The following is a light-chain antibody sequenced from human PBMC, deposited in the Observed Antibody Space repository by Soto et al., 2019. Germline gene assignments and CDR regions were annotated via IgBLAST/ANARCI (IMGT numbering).Light chain of an antibody. Sequence: EIVMTQSPATLSVSPGERATLSCRASQSVSSNLAWYQQKPGQAPRLLLYGASTRATGIPARFSGSGSGTEFTITISSLQSEDFAIYFCQQYNNWPPDRTFGQGTKVEIK. CDR1: QSVSSN. CDR2: GAS. CDR3: QQYNNWPPDRT. V-gene: IGKV3-15*01. J-gene: IGKJ1*01.